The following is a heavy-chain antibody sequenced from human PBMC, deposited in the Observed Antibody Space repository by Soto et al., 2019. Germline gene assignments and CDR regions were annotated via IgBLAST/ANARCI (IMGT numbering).Heavy chain of an antibody. CDR3: ARHPQAESSGWHYRAWFEP. Sequence: SETLSLTCTVSGGSIISSSYYWVLIRQPPGKGLEWIGSIYYSGSTYYNPSLKSRVTISVDTSKNQFSLKLSSVTAADTAVYYCARHPQAESSGWHYRAWFEPWGPGTGVSLAS. V-gene: IGHV4-39*01. D-gene: IGHD6-19*01. J-gene: IGHJ5*02. CDR2: IYYSGST. CDR1: GGSIISSSYY.